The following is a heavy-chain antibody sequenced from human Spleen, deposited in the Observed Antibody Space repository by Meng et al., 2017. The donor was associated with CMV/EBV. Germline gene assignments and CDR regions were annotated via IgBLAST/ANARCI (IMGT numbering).Heavy chain of an antibody. CDR3: AKSVESRGAAFDI. Sequence: GESLKISCAASEFTFSSYAMSWVRQAPGKGLEWVSAISGSGGSTYYADSVKGRFTISRDNSKNTLYLQMNSLRAEDTAVYYCAKSVESRGAAFDIWGQGTMVTVSS. J-gene: IGHJ3*02. CDR2: ISGSGGST. V-gene: IGHV3-23*01. D-gene: IGHD1-1*01. CDR1: EFTFSSYA.